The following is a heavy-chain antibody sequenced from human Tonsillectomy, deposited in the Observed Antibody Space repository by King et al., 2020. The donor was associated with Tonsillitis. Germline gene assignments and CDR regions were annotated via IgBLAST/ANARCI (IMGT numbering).Heavy chain of an antibody. Sequence: VQLVESGGALVQPGGSLRLSCAASGFTFSSYAMSWVRQAPGKGLEWVSSISDSGGSTFYADSVKGRFTISRDNSKNTLYLQMNSLRAKDTAVYYCVKHSGRHSGGEGGQGTLVTVSS. CDR1: GFTFSSYA. J-gene: IGHJ4*02. CDR3: VKHSGRHSGGE. V-gene: IGHV3-23*04. CDR2: ISDSGGST. D-gene: IGHD1-26*01.